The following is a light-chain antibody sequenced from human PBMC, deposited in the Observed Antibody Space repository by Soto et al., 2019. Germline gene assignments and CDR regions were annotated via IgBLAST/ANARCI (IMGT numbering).Light chain of an antibody. CDR2: GAS. V-gene: IGKV3D-20*02. J-gene: IGKJ3*01. CDR1: QSVSSTY. Sequence: EIVLTQSPGTLSLSPGERATLSCRASQSVSSTYLAWYQQKPGQAPRLLIYGASSRATGIPDRFSGSGSGTDFTLTISRLEPEDFAVYYCHQRKSWPRTFGPGTKVDIK. CDR3: HQRKSWPRT.